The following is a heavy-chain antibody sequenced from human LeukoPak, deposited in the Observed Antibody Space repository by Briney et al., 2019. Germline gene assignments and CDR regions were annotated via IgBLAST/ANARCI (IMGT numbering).Heavy chain of an antibody. CDR1: GFTFGEYA. CDR3: TSSYYYESSGYRY. J-gene: IGHJ4*02. Sequence: GGSLRLSCTPSGFTFGEYAMSWVRQAPGKGLEGVGFIRSKAYGGTTEYAAAVKGRFTISRDDSKTIAYLQMNSLKTEDTAVYYCTSSYYYESSGYRYWGQGTLVTVSS. D-gene: IGHD3-22*01. CDR2: IRSKAYGGTT. V-gene: IGHV3-49*04.